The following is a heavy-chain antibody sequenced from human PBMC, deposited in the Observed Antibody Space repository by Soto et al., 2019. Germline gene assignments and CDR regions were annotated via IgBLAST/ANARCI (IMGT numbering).Heavy chain of an antibody. D-gene: IGHD2-15*01. V-gene: IGHV4-39*01. CDR1: GGSISSSSDY. Sequence: QLQLQESGPGLVKPSETLSLTCTVSGGSISSSSDYWGWIRQPPGKGLEWIGSMYYTGSTYYNPSLKSRVTMSVDTSKNQFSLTLSSMPAADTAVYYCARRVGGKYYFDYWGQGTLVTVSS. J-gene: IGHJ4*02. CDR3: ARRVGGKYYFDY. CDR2: MYYTGST.